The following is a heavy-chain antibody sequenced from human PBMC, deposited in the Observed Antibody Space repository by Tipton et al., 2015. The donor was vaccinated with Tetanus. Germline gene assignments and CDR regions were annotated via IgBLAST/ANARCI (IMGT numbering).Heavy chain of an antibody. CDR1: GGSISTYH. CDR3: ARTSGYMYSDC. V-gene: IGHV4-59*01. J-gene: IGHJ4*02. D-gene: IGHD3-3*01. Sequence: TLSLTCTVSGGSISTYHWNWIRRSPGKGLEWIGYIDYFGSTKYNPSLKSRVAMSVDTSKNQLSLRLNSVTSADTAVYYCARTSGYMYSDCWGQGTLVTVSS. CDR2: IDYFGST.